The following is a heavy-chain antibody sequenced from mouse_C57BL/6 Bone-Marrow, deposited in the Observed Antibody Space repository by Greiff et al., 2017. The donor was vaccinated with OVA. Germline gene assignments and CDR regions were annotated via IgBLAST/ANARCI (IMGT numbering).Heavy chain of an antibody. CDR3: ASYGNYNYYAMDY. D-gene: IGHD2-1*01. J-gene: IGHJ4*01. V-gene: IGHV1-54*01. CDR2: INPGSGVT. CDR1: GYAFTNYL. Sequence: LQESGAELVRPGTSVKVSCKASGYAFTNYLIEWVKQRPGQGLEWIGVINPGSGVTNYNEKFKGKATLTADKSSSTAYMQLSSLTSEDSAVYYCASYGNYNYYAMDYWGQGTSVTVSS.